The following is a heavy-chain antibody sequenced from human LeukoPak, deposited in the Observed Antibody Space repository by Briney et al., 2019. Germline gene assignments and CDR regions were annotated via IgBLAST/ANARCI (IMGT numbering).Heavy chain of an antibody. V-gene: IGHV3-11*01. CDR2: ISSSGSTI. CDR1: GFTFSDYY. J-gene: IGHJ4*02. Sequence: GGSLRLACAASGFTFSDYYMSWIRQAPGKGLEWVSYISSSGSTIYYADSVKGRFTISRDNAKNSLYPQMNSLRAEDTAVYYCARSTTYVTYYFDYWGQGTLVTVSS. D-gene: IGHD1-26*01. CDR3: ARSTTYVTYYFDY.